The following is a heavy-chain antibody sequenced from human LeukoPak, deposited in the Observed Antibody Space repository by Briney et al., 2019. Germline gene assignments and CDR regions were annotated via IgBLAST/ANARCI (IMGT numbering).Heavy chain of an antibody. CDR3: ARDQILGYCSSTSCSIAPYYYYGMDV. Sequence: PGGSLRLSCAASGFTFSSYAMHWVRQAPGKGLEWVAVTSYDGSNKYYADSVRGRFTISRDNSKNTLYLQMNSLRAEDTAVYYCARDQILGYCSSTSCSIAPYYYYGMDVWDKGTTVTVSS. D-gene: IGHD2-2*01. J-gene: IGHJ6*04. CDR1: GFTFSSYA. V-gene: IGHV3-30*04. CDR2: TSYDGSNK.